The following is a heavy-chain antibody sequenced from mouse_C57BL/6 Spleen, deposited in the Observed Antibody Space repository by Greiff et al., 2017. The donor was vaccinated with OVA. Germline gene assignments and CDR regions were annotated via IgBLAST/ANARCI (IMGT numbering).Heavy chain of an antibody. Sequence: QVQLKQPGAELVKPGASVKLSCKASGYTFTSYWMHWVKQRPGQGLEWIGMINPASGSTNYNEKFKSKATLTDDKYSSTAYMQLSSLTSEDSSFYDCARQTRAGSMDDWGQGTSVTVSS. D-gene: IGHD3-3*01. CDR3: ARQTRAGSMDD. J-gene: IGHJ4*01. CDR2: INPASGST. CDR1: GYTFTSYW. V-gene: IGHV1-64*01.